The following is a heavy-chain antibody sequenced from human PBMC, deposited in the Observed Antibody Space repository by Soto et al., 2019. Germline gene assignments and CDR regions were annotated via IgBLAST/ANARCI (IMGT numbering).Heavy chain of an antibody. CDR3: ARAIAVGSTSLDY. CDR2: ISSRSSTI. V-gene: IGHV3-48*02. D-gene: IGHD6-19*01. J-gene: IGHJ4*02. CDR1: GFSFSTYN. Sequence: TGGSLRFSCAASGFSFSTYNMNWVRQAPGRGLEWVSYISSRSSTIYHADSVKGRFTISRDNAKNSLYLQMDSLRDEDTAVYFCARAIAVGSTSLDYWGLGTRVTVSS.